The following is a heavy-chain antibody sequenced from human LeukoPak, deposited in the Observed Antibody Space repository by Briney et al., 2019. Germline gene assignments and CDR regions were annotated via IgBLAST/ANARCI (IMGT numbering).Heavy chain of an antibody. CDR1: GGSFSGYY. Sequence: SETLSLTCAVYGGSFSGYYWSWIRQPPGKGLEWIGEINHSGSTNYNPSLKSRVTISVDTSKNQFSLKLSSVTAADTAVYYCARGAKDPSDYSNPLCYFDYWGQGTLVTVSS. V-gene: IGHV4-34*01. CDR2: INHSGST. D-gene: IGHD4-11*01. CDR3: ARGAKDPSDYSNPLCYFDY. J-gene: IGHJ4*02.